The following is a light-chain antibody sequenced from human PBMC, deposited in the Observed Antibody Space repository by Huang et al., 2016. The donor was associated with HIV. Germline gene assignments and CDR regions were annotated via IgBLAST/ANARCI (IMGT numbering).Light chain of an antibody. V-gene: IGKV4-1*01. J-gene: IGKJ3*01. CDR1: QSLLYTSNNKNY. CDR2: WAS. CDR3: QQYYTTPIT. Sequence: DIVMTQSPDSLAASLGERATIDCKSSQSLLYTSNNKNYLAWYQQKLGQPPKLLIYWASTRESGVPDRFSCSGSGTDFTLTISRLQAEDVAVYYCQQYYTTPITFGPGTKVEIK.